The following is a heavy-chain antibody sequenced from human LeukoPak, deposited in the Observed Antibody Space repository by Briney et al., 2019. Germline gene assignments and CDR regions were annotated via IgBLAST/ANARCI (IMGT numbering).Heavy chain of an antibody. J-gene: IGHJ4*02. Sequence: DPSETLSLTCTVSGGSISSSSYYWGWIRQPPGKGLEWIGSIYYRGSTYYNPSLKSRVTISVDTSKNQFSLKLSSVTAADTAVYYCARDYYGSGSLHWGQGTLVTVSS. D-gene: IGHD3-10*01. CDR2: IYYRGST. CDR3: ARDYYGSGSLH. CDR1: GGSISSSSYY. V-gene: IGHV4-39*01.